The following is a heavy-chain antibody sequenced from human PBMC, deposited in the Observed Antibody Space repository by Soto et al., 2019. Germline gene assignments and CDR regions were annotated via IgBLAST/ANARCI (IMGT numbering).Heavy chain of an antibody. CDR2: IAYTGST. J-gene: IGHJ3*02. V-gene: IGHV4-31*03. Sequence: QVQLQESGPGLVKPSQTLSLTCSVSGGSISSDDYYWSWIRQHPGKGLEWIGYIAYTGSTYYNPSLKRRITISIDTSRTQFSLKLSSVTAADTAVYYCARSPGGMTTVAPTIWGQGTMVSVSS. CDR3: ARSPGGMTTVAPTI. D-gene: IGHD4-17*01. CDR1: GGSISSDDYY.